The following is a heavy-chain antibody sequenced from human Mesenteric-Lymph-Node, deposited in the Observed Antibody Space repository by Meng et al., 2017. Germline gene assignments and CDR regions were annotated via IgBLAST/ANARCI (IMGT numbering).Heavy chain of an antibody. J-gene: IGHJ4*02. D-gene: IGHD3-10*01. CDR2: INPSGSP. V-gene: IGHV4-61*08. CDR3: ARGGLASGLDC. Sequence: PQAPSGTVPGGVIISRVYYGCWLRQPPEKVLASIESINPSGSPNNTPSIQSRVTILVDTSNNQFSLLLTSVPAPETAVYCCARGGLASGLDCWGQGTLVTVSS. CDR1: GGVIISRVYY.